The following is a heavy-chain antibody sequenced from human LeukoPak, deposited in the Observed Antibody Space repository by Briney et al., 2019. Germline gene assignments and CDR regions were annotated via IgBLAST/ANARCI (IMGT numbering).Heavy chain of an antibody. CDR1: GFTFSSYA. CDR3: AKPSFVSWWLPRFDY. CDR2: ISGSGGST. V-gene: IGHV3-23*01. J-gene: IGHJ4*02. D-gene: IGHD2-8*02. Sequence: GGSLRLSCSASGFTFSSYALSWVRQAPGKGLPGVSAISGSGGSTYYADSVKGRFTISRDNSKNTLYLQMNSLRAEDTAVYYCAKPSFVSWWLPRFDYWGQGTLVTVSS.